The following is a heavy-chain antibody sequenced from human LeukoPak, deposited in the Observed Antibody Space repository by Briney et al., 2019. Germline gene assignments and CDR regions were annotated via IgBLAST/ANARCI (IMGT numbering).Heavy chain of an antibody. J-gene: IGHJ5*02. D-gene: IGHD2-21*01. V-gene: IGHV1-2*06. CDR3: ARELRLGNCGLT. Sequence: ASVKVSCEASGYTFTGYFIRWVRQAPGQGLEYMGRINPNTGGTNYAQNSQGRITMTRDTSISTAYMELSSLRFDDTAIYYCARELRLGNCGLTWGQGALVTVSS. CDR1: GYTFTGYF. CDR2: INPNTGGT.